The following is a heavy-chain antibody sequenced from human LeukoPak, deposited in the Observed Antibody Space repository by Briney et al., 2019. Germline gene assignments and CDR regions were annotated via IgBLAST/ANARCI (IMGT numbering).Heavy chain of an antibody. Sequence: SETLSLTCAVYGGSFSGYYWSWIRQPPGKGLEWIGEINHSGSTNYNPSLKSRVTISVDTSKNQFSLKLSSVTAADTAVYYCARSRPVIISSGWYIIYWGQGTLVTVSS. V-gene: IGHV4-34*01. J-gene: IGHJ4*02. CDR1: GGSFSGYY. CDR2: INHSGST. CDR3: ARSRPVIISSGWYIIY. D-gene: IGHD6-19*01.